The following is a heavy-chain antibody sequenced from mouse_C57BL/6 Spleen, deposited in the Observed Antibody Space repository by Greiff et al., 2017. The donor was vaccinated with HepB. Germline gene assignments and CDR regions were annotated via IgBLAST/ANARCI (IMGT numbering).Heavy chain of an antibody. CDR1: GYTFTDYE. J-gene: IGHJ4*01. CDR3: TKGGIVATFYYAMDY. V-gene: IGHV1-15*01. D-gene: IGHD1-1*01. CDR2: IDPETGGT. Sequence: VQLQQSGAELVRPGASVTLSCKASGYTFTDYEMHWVKQTPVHGLEWIGAIDPETGGTAYNQKFKGKAILTADKSSSTAYMELRSLTSEDSAVYYCTKGGIVATFYYAMDYWGQGTSVTVSS.